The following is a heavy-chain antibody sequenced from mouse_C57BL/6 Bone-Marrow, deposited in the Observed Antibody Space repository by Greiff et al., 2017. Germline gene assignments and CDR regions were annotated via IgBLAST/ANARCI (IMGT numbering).Heavy chain of an antibody. CDR1: GYAFTNYL. CDR3: AREERLRGWFAY. Sequence: QVQLQQSGAELVRPGTSVKVSCKASGYAFTNYLIEWVKQRPGQGLEWIGVINPGSGGTNYNEKFKGKATLTADKSSSTAYMQLSSLTSEDSAVYFCAREERLRGWFAYWGQGTLVTVSA. V-gene: IGHV1-54*01. J-gene: IGHJ3*01. D-gene: IGHD3-2*02. CDR2: INPGSGGT.